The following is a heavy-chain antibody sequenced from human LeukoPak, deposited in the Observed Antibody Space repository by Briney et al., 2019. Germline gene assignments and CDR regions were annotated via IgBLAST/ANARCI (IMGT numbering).Heavy chain of an antibody. CDR3: ARFIIAFDY. D-gene: IGHD3-10*01. J-gene: IGHJ4*02. CDR1: GFTFNTYW. CDR2: IREDGSET. V-gene: IGHV3-7*01. Sequence: GGSLRLSCAASGFTFNTYWMSWVRQTPGKGLEWVANIREDGSETFYLDSVKGRFTISRDNARKSLYLQMHSLRAEDTAVYYCARFIIAFDYWGQGTLATVSS.